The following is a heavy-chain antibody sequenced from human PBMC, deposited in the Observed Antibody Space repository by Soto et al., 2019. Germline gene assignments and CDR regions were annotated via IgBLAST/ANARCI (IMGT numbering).Heavy chain of an antibody. D-gene: IGHD5-12*01. Sequence: GGSLRLSCAASGFTFSSYGMHWVRQAPGKGLEWVAVIWYDGSNKYYADSVKGRFTISRDNSKNTLYLQMNSLRAEDTAVYYCARVGKSGLRRGYYYYYYMDVWGKGTTVTVSS. V-gene: IGHV3-33*01. J-gene: IGHJ6*03. CDR1: GFTFSSYG. CDR2: IWYDGSNK. CDR3: ARVGKSGLRRGYYYYYYMDV.